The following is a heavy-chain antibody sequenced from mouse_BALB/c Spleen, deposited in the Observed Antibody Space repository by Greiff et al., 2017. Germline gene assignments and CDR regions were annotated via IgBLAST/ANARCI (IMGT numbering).Heavy chain of an antibody. V-gene: IGHV1-77*01. CDR3: ARGGDYWFAY. CDR1: GYTFTDYV. D-gene: IGHD2-13*01. CDR2: IYPGSGST. J-gene: IGHJ3*01. Sequence: QVQLKQSGPELVKPGASVKMSCKASGYTFTDYVISWVKQRTGQGLEWIGEIYPGSGSTYYNEKFKGMATLTADKSSNTAYMQLSSLTSEDSAVYFCARGGDYWFAYWGQGTLVTVSA.